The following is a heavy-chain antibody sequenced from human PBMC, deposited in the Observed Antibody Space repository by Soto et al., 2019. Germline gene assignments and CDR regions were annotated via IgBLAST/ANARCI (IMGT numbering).Heavy chain of an antibody. J-gene: IGHJ3*02. CDR1: GFTFSNAW. CDR2: IKSKTDGGTT. V-gene: IGHV3-15*01. CDR3: TTGYQLLYAFDI. Sequence: GGSLRLSCAASGFTFSNAWMSWVRQAPGKGLEWVGRIKSKTDGGTTDYAAPVKGRFTISRDDSKNTLYLQMNSLKTEDTAVYYCTTGYQLLYAFDIWGQGTMVTVSS. D-gene: IGHD2-2*01.